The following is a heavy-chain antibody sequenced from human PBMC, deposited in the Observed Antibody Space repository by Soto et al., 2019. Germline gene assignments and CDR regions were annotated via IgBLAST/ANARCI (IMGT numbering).Heavy chain of an antibody. J-gene: IGHJ2*01. CDR2: IIPALGTT. CDR1: GGPFSSHT. V-gene: IGHV1-69*08. Sequence: QDQLVQSGAEVKKPGSSVKVSCKAFGGPFSSHTFSWVRQAPGQGLEWMGRIIPALGTTTYAQKFQGRVTITADESVTIVYMELNSPRTEDTAVYYCATPDFGDYWYFDLWGRGTLVTVSS. CDR3: ATPDFGDYWYFDL. D-gene: IGHD4-17*01.